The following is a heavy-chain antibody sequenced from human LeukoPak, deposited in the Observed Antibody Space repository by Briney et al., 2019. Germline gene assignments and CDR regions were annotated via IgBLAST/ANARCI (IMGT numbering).Heavy chain of an antibody. V-gene: IGHV3-21*01. CDR3: ARLPSSDAFDI. Sequence: PGGSLRLSCAASGFTFSSYSMNCVRQAPGKGLEWVSSISSSSSYIYYADSVKGRFTISRDNAKNSLYLQMNSLRAEDTAVYYCARLPSSDAFDIWGQGTMVTVSS. CDR2: ISSSSSYI. D-gene: IGHD1-26*01. J-gene: IGHJ3*02. CDR1: GFTFSSYS.